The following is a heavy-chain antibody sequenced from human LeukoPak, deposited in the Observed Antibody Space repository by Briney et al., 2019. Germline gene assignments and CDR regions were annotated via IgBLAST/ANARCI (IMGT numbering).Heavy chain of an antibody. CDR1: GFTFSTYW. Sequence: PGGSLRLSCAASGFTFSTYWMSWVRQAPGKGLEWVANIKQDGSENYYVDSVKGRFTISRDNAKNSLYLQMNSLRAEDTAVYYCARARCSGGSCYSGQDYWGQGTLVTVSS. CDR3: ARARCSGGSCYSGQDY. CDR2: IKQDGSEN. J-gene: IGHJ4*02. D-gene: IGHD2-15*01. V-gene: IGHV3-7*01.